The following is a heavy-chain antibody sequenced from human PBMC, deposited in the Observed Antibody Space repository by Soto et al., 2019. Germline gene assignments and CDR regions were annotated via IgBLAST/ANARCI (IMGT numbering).Heavy chain of an antibody. Sequence: GGSLRLSCAASGFTFSNAWMSWVRQAPGKGLEWVGRIKSKTDGGTTDYAAPVKGRFTISRDDSKNTLYLQMNSLKTEDTAVYYCTKGIQTLEWLLWDYYYGLDVWGQGTTVTVSS. V-gene: IGHV3-15*01. J-gene: IGHJ6*02. CDR3: TKGIQTLEWLLWDYYYGLDV. D-gene: IGHD3-3*01. CDR2: IKSKTDGGTT. CDR1: GFTFSNAW.